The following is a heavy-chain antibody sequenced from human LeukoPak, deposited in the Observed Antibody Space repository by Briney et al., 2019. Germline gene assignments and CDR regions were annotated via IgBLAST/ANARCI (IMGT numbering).Heavy chain of an antibody. CDR2: IKGDGSAK. D-gene: IGHD6-19*01. V-gene: IGHV3-7*05. J-gene: IGHJ4*02. CDR3: ATWSSGWQFDY. CDR1: GFPFSKYW. Sequence: GPLRLSCAASGFPFSKYWMTWFGKAPGKGLQWVAHIKGDGSAKYYVESAKGRFTISRDNAKTSLYLQMNSLRPEDTAVYYCATWSSGWQFDYWGQGTLDPVSS.